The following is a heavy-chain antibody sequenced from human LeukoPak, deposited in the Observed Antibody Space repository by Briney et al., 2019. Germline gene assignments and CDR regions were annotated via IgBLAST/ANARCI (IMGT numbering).Heavy chain of an antibody. CDR2: INSDGSST. J-gene: IGHJ4*02. V-gene: IGHV3-74*01. CDR3: ATAGTTDYFDY. Sequence: PGGSLRLSCAASGFTFSSYWMHWVRQAPGKGLVWVSRINSDGSSTSYADSVKGRFTISGDNAKNTLYLQMNSLRAEDTAVYYCATAGTTDYFDYWGQGTLVTVSS. D-gene: IGHD1-1*01. CDR1: GFTFSSYW.